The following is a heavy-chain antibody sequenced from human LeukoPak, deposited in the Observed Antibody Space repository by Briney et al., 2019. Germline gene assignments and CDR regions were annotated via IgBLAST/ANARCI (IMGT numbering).Heavy chain of an antibody. Sequence: SETLSLTCTVSGGSASSGSYYWSWIRQPPGKGLEWIGYIYYSGSTNYNPSLKSRVTISVDTSKNQFSLKLSSVTAADTAVYYCARGSTYYYGSGSNYYYYGMDVWGKGTTVTVSS. V-gene: IGHV4-61*01. D-gene: IGHD3-10*01. CDR3: ARGSTYYYGSGSNYYYYGMDV. J-gene: IGHJ6*04. CDR2: IYYSGST. CDR1: GGSASSGSYY.